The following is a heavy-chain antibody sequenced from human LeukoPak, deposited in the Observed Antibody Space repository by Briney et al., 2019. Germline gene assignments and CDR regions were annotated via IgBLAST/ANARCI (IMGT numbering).Heavy chain of an antibody. D-gene: IGHD6-19*01. J-gene: IGHJ4*02. V-gene: IGHV1-3*01. Sequence: GASVKVSCKASGYTFTSYAMHWVRQAPGQRLEWMGWINAGNGNTKYSQKFQGRVTITRDTSASTAYMELSSLRSEDTAVYYCARDFIAVAGRPLGYWGQGTLVTVSS. CDR2: INAGNGNT. CDR1: GYTFTSYA. CDR3: ARDFIAVAGRPLGY.